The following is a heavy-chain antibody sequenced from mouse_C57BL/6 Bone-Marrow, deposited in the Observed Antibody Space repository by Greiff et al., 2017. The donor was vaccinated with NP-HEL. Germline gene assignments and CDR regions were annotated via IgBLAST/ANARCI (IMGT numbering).Heavy chain of an antibody. D-gene: IGHD1-1*01. Sequence: VQLQQSGPVLVKPGASVKMSCKASGYTFTDYYMNWVKQSHGKSLEWIGVINPYNGGTSYNQKFKGKATLTVDKSSSTAYMELNSLTSEDSAVDYCARTYGAHYAMDYWGQGTSVTVSA. CDR2: INPYNGGT. CDR3: ARTYGAHYAMDY. V-gene: IGHV1-19*01. CDR1: GYTFTDYY. J-gene: IGHJ4*01.